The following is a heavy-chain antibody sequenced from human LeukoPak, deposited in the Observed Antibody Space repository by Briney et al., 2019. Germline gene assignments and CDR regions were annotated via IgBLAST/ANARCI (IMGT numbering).Heavy chain of an antibody. Sequence: ASVKVSCKASGYTFTSYGISWVRQAPGQGLEWMGWFNPKSGATKFAQRFQGRVTMTRDTSIATAYMDLNSLTSDDTAVYYCARSSPANYFDTSGYTFDFWGQGTLVTVSS. V-gene: IGHV1-2*02. CDR2: FNPKSGAT. D-gene: IGHD3-22*01. J-gene: IGHJ4*02. CDR1: GYTFTSYG. CDR3: ARSSPANYFDTSGYTFDF.